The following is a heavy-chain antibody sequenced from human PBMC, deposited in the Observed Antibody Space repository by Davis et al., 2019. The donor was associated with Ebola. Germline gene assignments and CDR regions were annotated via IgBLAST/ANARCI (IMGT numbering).Heavy chain of an antibody. CDR2: IGTAGDT. CDR1: GFTFSSYD. D-gene: IGHD6-19*01. V-gene: IGHV3-13*01. Sequence: GESLKISCAASGFTFSSYDMHWVRQATGKGLEWVSAIGTAGDTYYPGSVKGRFTISRENAKHSLYLQMNSLRAGDTAVYYCARGGYSSGWYSRTASSRYFDYWGQGTLVTVSS. CDR3: ARGGYSSGWYSRTASSRYFDY. J-gene: IGHJ4*02.